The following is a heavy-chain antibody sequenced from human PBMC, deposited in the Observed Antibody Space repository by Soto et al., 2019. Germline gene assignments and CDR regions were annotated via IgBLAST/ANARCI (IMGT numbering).Heavy chain of an antibody. J-gene: IGHJ4*02. CDR1: GFIFSSYA. CDR3: AKDCSGASCYLGALDS. Sequence: EVQLLESGGDLVQPGGSLRLSCAASGFIFSSYAMNWVRQAPGKGLEWVSTITGSTGSTYYADSVKGRFTISRDNSKNTVDLQMNSLRAEDTAVYYCAKDCSGASCYLGALDSGGQGTLVTVSS. CDR2: ITGSTGST. V-gene: IGHV3-23*01. D-gene: IGHD2-15*01.